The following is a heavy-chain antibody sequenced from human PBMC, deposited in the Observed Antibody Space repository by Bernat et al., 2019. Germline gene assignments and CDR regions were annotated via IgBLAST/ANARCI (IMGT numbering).Heavy chain of an antibody. D-gene: IGHD3-22*01. CDR1: GFTFTNAG. Sequence: EVQLVESGGGLVKPGGSLRLSCAASGFTFTNAGMSWVRQAPGKGLEWVGLIKSKANGGTTDYAAPVKGRFTISRDDSKNTLYLQMNSLKTEDTAMYYCATGCEYYHNRDYWGHGTLVTVSS. J-gene: IGHJ4*01. V-gene: IGHV3-15*01. CDR2: IKSKANGGTT. CDR3: ATGCEYYHNRDY.